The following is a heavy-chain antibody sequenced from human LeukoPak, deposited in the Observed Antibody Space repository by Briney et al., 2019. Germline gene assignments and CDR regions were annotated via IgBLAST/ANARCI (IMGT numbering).Heavy chain of an antibody. CDR1: GFTFSSYA. J-gene: IGHJ4*02. V-gene: IGHV3-23*01. CDR2: VSGSGGST. CDR3: AKDLDIVATITGN. D-gene: IGHD5-12*01. Sequence: GGSLRLSCAASGFTFSSYAVSWVRQAPGKGLEWVSGVSGSGGSTYYADSVKGRFTISRDNSKNTLYLQMSSLRAEDTAVYYCAKDLDIVATITGNWGQGTLVTVSS.